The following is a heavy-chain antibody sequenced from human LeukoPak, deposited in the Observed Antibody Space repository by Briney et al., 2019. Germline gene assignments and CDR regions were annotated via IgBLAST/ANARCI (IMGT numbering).Heavy chain of an antibody. D-gene: IGHD4-17*01. V-gene: IGHV3-7*01. Sequence: PGGSLRLSCVVSGFTFSTYWMSWVRQAPGKGLEWVANIQQDGSEKYYVDSVKGRFTISRDNAKNSLYSQMNSLRAEDTAVYYCARSYGDYFDYWGQGTLVTVSS. CDR2: IQQDGSEK. J-gene: IGHJ4*02. CDR3: ARSYGDYFDY. CDR1: GFTFSTYW.